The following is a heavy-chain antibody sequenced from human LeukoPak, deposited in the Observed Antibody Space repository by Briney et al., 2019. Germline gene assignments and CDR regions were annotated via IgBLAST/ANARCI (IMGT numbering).Heavy chain of an antibody. CDR1: GFSLSTSGMC. J-gene: IGHJ4*02. V-gene: IGHV2-70*01. CDR2: IDWDDDK. D-gene: IGHD2-15*01. CDR3: ARSGGSCYCLDY. Sequence: ESGPAPVKPTQTLTLTCTFSGFSLSTSGMCVSWIRQPPGKALEWLALIDWDDDKYYSTSLKTRLTISKDTSKNQAVLTMTNMDPVDTATYYCARSGGSCYCLDYWGQGTLVTVSS.